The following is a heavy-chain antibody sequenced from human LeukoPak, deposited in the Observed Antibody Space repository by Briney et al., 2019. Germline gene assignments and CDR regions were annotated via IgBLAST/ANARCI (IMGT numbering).Heavy chain of an antibody. CDR1: GSTFSSYG. J-gene: IGHJ4*02. CDR3: AKGRSYYFDY. Sequence: GRSLRLSCAASGSTFSSYGMHWVRQAPGKGLEWVAVISYDGSNKYYADSVKGRFTISRDNSKNTLYLQMNSLRAEDTAVYYCAKGRSYYFDYWGQGTLVTVSS. V-gene: IGHV3-30*18. CDR2: ISYDGSNK.